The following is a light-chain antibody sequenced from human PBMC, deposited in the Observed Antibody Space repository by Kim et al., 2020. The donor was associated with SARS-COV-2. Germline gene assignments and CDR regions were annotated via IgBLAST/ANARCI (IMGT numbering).Light chain of an antibody. J-gene: IGKJ4*01. V-gene: IGKV3-20*01. CDR2: GAS. CDR3: QQYAYSPLT. CDR1: QSVSNNY. Sequence: EIVLTQSPGTLSLSPGERGTLSCRASQSVSNNYLAWYQQRPGQAPRLFIYGASSRATGIPDRFSGSGSGTDFTFTISRLEPEDFAVYYCQQYAYSPLTFGGGTKVDIK.